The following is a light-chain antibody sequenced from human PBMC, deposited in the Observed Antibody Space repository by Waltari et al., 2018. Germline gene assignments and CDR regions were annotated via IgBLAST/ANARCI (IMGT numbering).Light chain of an antibody. Sequence: DIVMTQSTDSLAVSLGERATINCKSSQSILYSSNHKNYLAWYQQKPGQPPKRLIYWASTRESGVPDRFSGSGSGTDFTLTISSLQAEDVAVYYCQQYYRSRTFGQGTKVEIK. CDR3: QQYYRSRT. V-gene: IGKV4-1*01. CDR2: WAS. J-gene: IGKJ1*01. CDR1: QSILYSSNHKNY.